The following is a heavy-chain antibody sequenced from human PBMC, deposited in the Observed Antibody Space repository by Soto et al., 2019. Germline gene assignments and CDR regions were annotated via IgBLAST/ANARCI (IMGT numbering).Heavy chain of an antibody. V-gene: IGHV5-51*01. CDR3: ARPANTVADHFDL. J-gene: IGHJ4*02. Sequence: GESLKISCQVSGYTFTIYWIGWVRQMPGKGLEWMGIIYPSDSDTRYSPSFQGQVAISADQSINTAYLQWDSLKASDTAIYYCARPANTVADHFDLWGQGTPVTVSS. CDR2: IYPSDSDT. D-gene: IGHD4-17*01. CDR1: GYTFTIYW.